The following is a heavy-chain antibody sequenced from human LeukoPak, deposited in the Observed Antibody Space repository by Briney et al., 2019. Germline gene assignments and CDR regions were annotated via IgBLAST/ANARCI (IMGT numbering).Heavy chain of an antibody. J-gene: IGHJ5*02. CDR2: MNPNSGNT. D-gene: IGHD6-13*01. Sequence: ASVKVSCKVSGYTLTELSMHWVRQAPGQGLEWMGWMNPNSGNTGYAQNFQGRVTMTRDTSIPTAYMELSSLTSEDTAVYYCARGRSPPAAAESLFDPWGQGTLVTVSS. V-gene: IGHV1-8*01. CDR3: ARGRSPPAAAESLFDP. CDR1: GYTLTELS.